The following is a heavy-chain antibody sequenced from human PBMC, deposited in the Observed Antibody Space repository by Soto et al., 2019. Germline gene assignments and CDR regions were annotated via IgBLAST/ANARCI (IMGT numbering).Heavy chain of an antibody. V-gene: IGHV1-18*01. CDR3: AREKWFGKTHFDS. D-gene: IGHD3-10*01. Sequence: GDSVNVSCNASGFTLNDFGVSWVRQAPGQGLEWMGWISGYDGNTNFAQKYEGRVTMTIDSSTSTAYMELRNLRSDDTAMYYCAREKWFGKTHFDSWGQGTLVSVSS. J-gene: IGHJ4*02. CDR1: GFTLNDFG. CDR2: ISGYDGNT.